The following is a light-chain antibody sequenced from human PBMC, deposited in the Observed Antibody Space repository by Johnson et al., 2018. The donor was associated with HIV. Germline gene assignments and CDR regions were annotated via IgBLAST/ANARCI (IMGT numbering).Light chain of an antibody. J-gene: IGLJ1*01. CDR3: GTWDSRLSAYV. CDR1: SSNIGNSY. Sequence: QSVLTQPPSVSAAPGQKVTISCSGSSSNIGNSYVSWFQQLPGTAPKLLIYENNKRPSGIPDRFSGSKSGTSATLGITGLQTGDEADYYCGTWDSRLSAYVFGSGTKFTVL. CDR2: ENN. V-gene: IGLV1-51*02.